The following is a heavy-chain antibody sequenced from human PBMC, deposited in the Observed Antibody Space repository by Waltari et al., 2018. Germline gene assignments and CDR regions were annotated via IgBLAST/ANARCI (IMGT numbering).Heavy chain of an antibody. CDR1: GGTFSSYA. D-gene: IGHD1-26*01. Sequence: QVQLVQSGAEVKKPGSSVKVSCKASGGTFSSYAISWVRQAPGQGLEWMGGSIPSFGTANYAQKCQGRVTITADESTSTAYMELSSLRSEDTAVYYCARYSGSYPTARYYFDYWGQGTLVTVSS. CDR3: ARYSGSYPTARYYFDY. V-gene: IGHV1-69*01. J-gene: IGHJ4*02. CDR2: SIPSFGTA.